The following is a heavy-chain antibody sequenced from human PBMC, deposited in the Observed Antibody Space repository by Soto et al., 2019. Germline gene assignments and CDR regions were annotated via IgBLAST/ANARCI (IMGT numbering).Heavy chain of an antibody. V-gene: IGHV1-69*13. CDR3: ATPRDCSGGSCYPNWFDP. CDR2: IIPIFGTA. CDR1: GGPFSSYA. J-gene: IGHJ5*02. Sequence: SVKVSCKASGGPFSSYAISWVRQAPGQGLEWMGGIIPIFGTANYAQKFQGRVTITADESTSTAYMELSSLRSEDTAVYYCATPRDCSGGSCYPNWFDPWGQGTLVTVSS. D-gene: IGHD2-15*01.